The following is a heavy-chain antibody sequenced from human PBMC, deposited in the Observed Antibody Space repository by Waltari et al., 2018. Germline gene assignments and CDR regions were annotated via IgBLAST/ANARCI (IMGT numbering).Heavy chain of an antibody. CDR2: KGEDGTEK. J-gene: IGHJ3*02. V-gene: IGHV3-7*02. CDR3: TRSGGASAFDI. D-gene: IGHD1-1*01. Sequence: EVQLVESGGGLVQPGGSLRVSCTASEFIFSTYWMSWVRQAPGKGPEWVANKGEDGTEKYYVHSVKGRITISRDNVKNSLYLEMNSLRAEDTAMYYCTRSGGASAFDIWGQWTMVTVSS. CDR1: EFIFSTYW.